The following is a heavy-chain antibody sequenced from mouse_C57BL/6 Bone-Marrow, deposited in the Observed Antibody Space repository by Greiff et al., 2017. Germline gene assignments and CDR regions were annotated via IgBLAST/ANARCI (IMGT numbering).Heavy chain of an antibody. J-gene: IGHJ2*01. CDR3: ARQITSFDY. D-gene: IGHD1-1*01. CDR1: GFTFSSYG. Sequence: DVKLVESGGDLVKPGGSLKLSCAASGFTFSSYGMSWVRQTPDKRLEWVATISSGGSYTYYPDSVKGRFTISRDNAKNTLYLQMSSLKSEDTAMYDWARQITSFDYWGQGTTLTGSS. CDR2: ISSGGSYT. V-gene: IGHV5-6*02.